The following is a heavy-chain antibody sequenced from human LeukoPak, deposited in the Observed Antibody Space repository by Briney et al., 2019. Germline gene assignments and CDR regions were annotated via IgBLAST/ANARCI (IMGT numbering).Heavy chain of an antibody. CDR2: IFYSGST. CDR1: GDSISSSSYY. CDR3: ARVRRYCGGDCYRWFDP. D-gene: IGHD2-21*02. V-gene: IGHV4-39*01. Sequence: SETLSLTCTVSGDSISSSSYYWGWIRQPPGKGLEWIGTIFYSGSTYYNPSLKSRVTLSVDTSKNQYSLKLSSVTAADTAVYYCARVRRYCGGDCYRWFDPWGQGTLVTVSS. J-gene: IGHJ5*02.